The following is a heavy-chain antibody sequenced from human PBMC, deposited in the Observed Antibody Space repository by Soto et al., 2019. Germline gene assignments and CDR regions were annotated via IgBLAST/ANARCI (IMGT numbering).Heavy chain of an antibody. CDR2: ISAYNGNT. V-gene: IGHV1-18*01. CDR3: ARDFPGVVVQMDNWFDP. CDR1: GYTFTSYG. Sequence: ASVKVSCKASGYTFTSYGISWVRQAPGQGLEWMGWISAYNGNTNYAQKLQGRVTMTTDTSTSTAYMELRSLRSDDTAVYYCARDFPGVVVQMDNWFDPWGQGTLVTVSS. D-gene: IGHD2-15*01. J-gene: IGHJ5*02.